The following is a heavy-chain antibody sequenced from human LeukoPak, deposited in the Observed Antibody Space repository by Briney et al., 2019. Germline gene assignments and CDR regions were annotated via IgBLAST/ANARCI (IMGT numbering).Heavy chain of an antibody. Sequence: SETLSLTCTVSGGSISSSRYYWGWIRQPPGKGLEWIGSIYYSGSTYYNPSLKSRVTISVDTSKNQFSLKLSSVTAADTAVYYCARQQIDIVLMVLRGGNWFDPWGQGTLVTVSS. CDR3: ARQQIDIVLMVLRGGNWFDP. CDR1: GGSISSSRYY. J-gene: IGHJ5*02. CDR2: IYYSGST. D-gene: IGHD2-8*01. V-gene: IGHV4-39*01.